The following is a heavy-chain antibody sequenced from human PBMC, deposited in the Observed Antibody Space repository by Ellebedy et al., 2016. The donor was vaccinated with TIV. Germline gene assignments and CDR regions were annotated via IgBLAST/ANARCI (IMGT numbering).Heavy chain of an antibody. V-gene: IGHV4-34*01. CDR2: INYSGSA. Sequence: MPSETLSLTCAVYGGSFNDYYWSWIRQPPGKGLEWIGEINYSGSANYNPSLKRRVTLSVDPSKNQFSLKLNSVTAADTAVYYCATIVTVTTSPFDWGQGALVTVSS. J-gene: IGHJ4*02. CDR1: GGSFNDYY. CDR3: ATIVTVTTSPFD. D-gene: IGHD4-17*01.